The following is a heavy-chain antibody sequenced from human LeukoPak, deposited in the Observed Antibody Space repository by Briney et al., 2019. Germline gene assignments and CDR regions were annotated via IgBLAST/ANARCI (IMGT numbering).Heavy chain of an antibody. CDR1: GYTFSDYY. V-gene: IGHV1-2*02. Sequence: ASVKVSCKASGYTFSDYYMHWVRQAPGQGLEWMGWINPNSGGTNYAQKFQGRVTMTRDMSISTVYMGVSRLTSDDTAVYYCARATIADSSTYYIDYWGLGTLVTVSS. J-gene: IGHJ4*02. D-gene: IGHD3-22*01. CDR3: ARATIADSSTYYIDY. CDR2: INPNSGGT.